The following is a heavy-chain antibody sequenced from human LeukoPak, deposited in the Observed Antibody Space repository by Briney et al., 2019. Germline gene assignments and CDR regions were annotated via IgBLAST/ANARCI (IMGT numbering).Heavy chain of an antibody. V-gene: IGHV4-59*01. Sequence: KPSETLSLTCTVSGGSISSYYWSWIRQPPGKGLEWIGYIYHSGSTNYNPSLKSRVTISVDTSKNQFSLKLSSVTAADTAVYYCARRQYSGGWYNWFDPWGQGTLVTVSS. CDR1: GGSISSYY. D-gene: IGHD6-19*01. J-gene: IGHJ5*02. CDR2: IYHSGST. CDR3: ARRQYSGGWYNWFDP.